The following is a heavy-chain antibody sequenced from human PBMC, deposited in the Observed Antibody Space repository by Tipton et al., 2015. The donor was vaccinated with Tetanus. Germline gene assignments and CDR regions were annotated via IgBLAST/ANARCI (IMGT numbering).Heavy chain of an antibody. D-gene: IGHD4-23*01. V-gene: IGHV3-73*01. CDR2: IRSRPHNFAT. Sequence: SLRLSCAASGFPFSGSAIHWVRQASGKGLEWVGRIRSRPHNFATSYAASVKGRFTISRDDSLNTSYLHMNSLKIEDTATYFCSRLDYGGDVGYWGEGTPVTVSS. CDR1: GFPFSGSA. J-gene: IGHJ4*01. CDR3: SRLDYGGDVGY.